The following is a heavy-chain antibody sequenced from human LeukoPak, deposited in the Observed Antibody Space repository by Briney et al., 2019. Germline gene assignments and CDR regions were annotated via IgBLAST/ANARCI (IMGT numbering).Heavy chain of an antibody. D-gene: IGHD3-16*01. CDR1: GGSISSYY. CDR3: ARSIMITFGGVIFDP. CDR2: IYYSGST. Sequence: SETLSLTCTVSGGSISSYYWSWIRQPPGKGLEWIGYIYYSGSTNYNPSLKSRVTISVDTSKNQFSLKLSSVTAADTAVYYCARSIMITFGGVIFDPWGQGTLVTVSS. V-gene: IGHV4-59*01. J-gene: IGHJ5*02.